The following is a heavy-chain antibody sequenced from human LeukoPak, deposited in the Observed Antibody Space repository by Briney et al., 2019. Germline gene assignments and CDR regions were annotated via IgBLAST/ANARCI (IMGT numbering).Heavy chain of an antibody. CDR3: ARTTSDYFFDY. CDR1: GGTFSNYA. J-gene: IGHJ4*02. D-gene: IGHD1-1*01. CDR2: INPIFGTA. V-gene: IGHV1-69*06. Sequence: GASVKVSCKASGGTFSNYAISWVRQAPGQGLEWTGRINPIFGTANYEQKFQGRVTITADKSTNTAYMELSSLRSEDTAVYYCARTTSDYFFDYWGQGSLVTVSS.